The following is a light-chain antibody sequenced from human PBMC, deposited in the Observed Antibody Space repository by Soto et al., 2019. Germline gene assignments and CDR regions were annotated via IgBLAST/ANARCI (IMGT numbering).Light chain of an antibody. V-gene: IGKV1-5*03. CDR2: KAS. J-gene: IGKJ2*01. CDR3: QQYKSDYPMST. CDR1: QTISNW. Sequence: DIQMTQSPSTLSASVGDRVTITCRASQTISNWLAWYQQKPGKAPKLLIYKASYLQSVVPSSISGSGSGTEFTLTISSLQPDDFTTYYCQQYKSDYPMSTFGQGTKLEIK.